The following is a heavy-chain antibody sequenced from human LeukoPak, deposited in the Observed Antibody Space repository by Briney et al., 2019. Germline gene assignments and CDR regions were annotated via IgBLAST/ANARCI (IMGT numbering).Heavy chain of an antibody. J-gene: IGHJ4*02. D-gene: IGHD3-10*01. CDR3: AKGSMVRGVTNYLGTYYFDY. CDR2: ISYDGSNK. Sequence: GGSLRLSCAASGFTFSSYAMHWVRQAPGKGLEWVAVISYDGSNKYYADSVKGRFTISRDNSKNTLYLQMNSLRAEDTAVHYCAKGSMVRGVTNYLGTYYFDYWGQGTLVTVSS. CDR1: GFTFSSYA. V-gene: IGHV3-30*04.